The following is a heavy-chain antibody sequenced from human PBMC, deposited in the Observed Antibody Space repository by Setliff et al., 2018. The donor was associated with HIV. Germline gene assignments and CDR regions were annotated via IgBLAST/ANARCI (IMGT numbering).Heavy chain of an antibody. CDR2: TYYSGST. V-gene: IGHV4-39*01. CDR1: GDSLSRSSNH. D-gene: IGHD6-13*01. J-gene: IGHJ4*02. CDR3: AAYSSSWPDY. Sequence: SETLSLTCTVSGDSLSRSSNHWGWIRQPPGKGLEWIGNTYYSGSTYYNPSLKSRVTISVDTSKNQFSLKLSSVTAADTSVYYCAAYSSSWPDYWGQGTLVTVSS.